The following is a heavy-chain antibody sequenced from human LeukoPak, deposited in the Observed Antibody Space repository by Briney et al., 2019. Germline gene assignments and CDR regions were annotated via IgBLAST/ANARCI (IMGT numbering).Heavy chain of an antibody. CDR1: GFTFSTYS. CDR2: ISSSTSSK. J-gene: IGHJ4*02. CDR3: ARLKIYCTGGVCLSPIDY. Sequence: GGSLRLSCAASGFTFSTYSMTWVRQAPGKGLEWVSSISSSTSSKYYADSVKGRFTISRDNAKSSLYLQMNSLRAEDTAVYYCARLKIYCTGGVCLSPIDYWGQGTLVTVSS. V-gene: IGHV3-21*01. D-gene: IGHD2-8*02.